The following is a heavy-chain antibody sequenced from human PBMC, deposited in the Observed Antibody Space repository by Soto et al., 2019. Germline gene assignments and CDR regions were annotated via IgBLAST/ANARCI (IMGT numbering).Heavy chain of an antibody. CDR3: ARHIHNQGFEYYFDS. CDR2: IDYSGNI. Sequence: QLQLQESGPGLVKPSETLSLTCNASGGSITSSGSAWGWIRQSPGKGLEWIGTIDYSGNIYYIPSLKSRLTRSVDTSKNQISLKLSSVTAADTAVYYCARHIHNQGFEYYFDSWGQGTLVTVSS. J-gene: IGHJ4*02. V-gene: IGHV4-39*01. D-gene: IGHD1-1*01. CDR1: GGSITSSGSA.